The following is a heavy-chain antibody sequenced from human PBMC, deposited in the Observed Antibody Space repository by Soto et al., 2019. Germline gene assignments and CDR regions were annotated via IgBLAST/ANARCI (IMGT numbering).Heavy chain of an antibody. CDR1: GFTFGDYA. Sequence: PGGSLRLSCTASGFTFGDYAMSWFRQAPGKGLEWVGFIRSKAYGGTTEYAASVKGRFTISRDDSKSIAYPQMNSLKTEDTAVYYCTRVNHLGYCSGGSCYGGDAFDIRGQGTMVTVSS. D-gene: IGHD2-15*01. V-gene: IGHV3-49*03. J-gene: IGHJ3*02. CDR2: IRSKAYGGTT. CDR3: TRVNHLGYCSGGSCYGGDAFDI.